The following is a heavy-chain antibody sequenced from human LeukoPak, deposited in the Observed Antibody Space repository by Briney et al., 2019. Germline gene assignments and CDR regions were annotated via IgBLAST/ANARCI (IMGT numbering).Heavy chain of an antibody. J-gene: IGHJ4*02. V-gene: IGHV4-39*07. CDR2: IYYSGST. CDR1: GGSISSSSYY. Sequence: SETLSLTCTVSGGSISSSSYYWGWIRQPPGKGLEWIGSIYYSGSTYYNPSLKSRVTISVDTSKNQFSLKLSSVTAADTAVYYCASGKGVGYYGSNGYYFDYWGQGTLVTVSS. D-gene: IGHD3-22*01. CDR3: ASGKGVGYYGSNGYYFDY.